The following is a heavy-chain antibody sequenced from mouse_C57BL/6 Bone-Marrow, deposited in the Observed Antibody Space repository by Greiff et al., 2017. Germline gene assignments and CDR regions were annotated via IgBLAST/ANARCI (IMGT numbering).Heavy chain of an antibody. Sequence: VQGVESGPGLVAPSQSLSITCTVSGFSLTSYGVDWVRQPPGKGLEWLGVIWGGGSTNYNSAIMSRLSISKDNSKSQVFLKMNSLQTDDTDMYYCANLYSNYVAYWGQGTLVTVSA. CDR1: GFSLTSYG. CDR2: IWGGGST. D-gene: IGHD2-5*01. CDR3: ANLYSNYVAY. J-gene: IGHJ3*01. V-gene: IGHV2-9*01.